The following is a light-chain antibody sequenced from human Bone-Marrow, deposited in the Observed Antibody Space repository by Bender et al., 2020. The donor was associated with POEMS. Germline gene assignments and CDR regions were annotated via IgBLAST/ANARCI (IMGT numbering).Light chain of an antibody. CDR1: RSDVGYSYL. CDR2: EGY. V-gene: IGLV2-23*01. Sequence: QSALTQPASVSGSPGQSITISCTGTRSDVGYSYLVSWYQQHPGKAPKVIIYEGYERPSGISHRFSGYKSGNTASLTISGLQPEDEADYYCCAFTNSRTVVFGGGTKLTVL. CDR3: CAFTNSRTVV. J-gene: IGLJ3*02.